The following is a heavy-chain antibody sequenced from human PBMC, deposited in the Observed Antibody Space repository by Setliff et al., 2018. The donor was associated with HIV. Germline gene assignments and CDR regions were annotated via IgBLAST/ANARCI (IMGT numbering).Heavy chain of an antibody. CDR3: ARVHEAQYGYRFDY. D-gene: IGHD6-25*01. Sequence: SQTLSLTYAISVDSVYNNNTVWNWIRQSTSRGREWLGRTHYRSKWYHDYAASLKGRMNISSDTSRNQFSLQLNSVTPEDTAIYYCARVHEAQYGYRFDYWGQGILVTVSS. V-gene: IGHV6-1*01. CDR1: VDSVYNNNTV. CDR2: THYRSKWYH. J-gene: IGHJ4*02.